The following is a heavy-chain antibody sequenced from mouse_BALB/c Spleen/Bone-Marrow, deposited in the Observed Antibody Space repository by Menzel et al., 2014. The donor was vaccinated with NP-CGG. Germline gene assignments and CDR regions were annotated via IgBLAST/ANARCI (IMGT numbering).Heavy chain of an antibody. V-gene: IGHV4-1*02. Sequence: EVQLQQSGGGLVQPGGSLKLSCAASGFDFSRYWMSWVRQAPGKGLEWIGEINPDSSTINYTPSLKDKFVISRDNAKNTLYLQMSKVRSEDTALYYCARLHYYGSFAYWGQGTLVTVSA. CDR2: INPDSSTI. J-gene: IGHJ3*01. CDR3: ARLHYYGSFAY. CDR1: GFDFSRYW. D-gene: IGHD1-2*01.